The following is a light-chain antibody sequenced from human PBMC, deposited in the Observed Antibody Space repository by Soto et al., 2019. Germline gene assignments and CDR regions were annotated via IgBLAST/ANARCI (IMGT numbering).Light chain of an antibody. CDR3: SSYTSTRIYV. J-gene: IGLJ1*01. CDR1: SSDVGDYNY. CDR2: EVR. Sequence: QSVLTQPAAVSGSPGQSITISCTGTSSDVGDYNYVSWYQQHPGKAPKLIISEVRNRPSGVSIRFSGSKSANTASLTISGLQAEDEADCYCSSYTSTRIYVFGTGTKVTVL. V-gene: IGLV2-14*01.